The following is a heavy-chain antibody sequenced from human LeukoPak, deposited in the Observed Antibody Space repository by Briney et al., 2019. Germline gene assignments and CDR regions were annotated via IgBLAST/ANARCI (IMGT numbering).Heavy chain of an antibody. Sequence: ASVKVSCKASGYTFTGYYMHWVRQAPGQGLEWMGWINPNSGGTKYAQKFQGRVTMTRDTSISTAYMELNRLRSNDTAVYYRARKYDILTGYDTWFDPWGQGTLVTVSS. D-gene: IGHD3-9*01. CDR2: INPNSGGT. CDR1: GYTFTGYY. CDR3: ARKYDILTGYDTWFDP. J-gene: IGHJ5*02. V-gene: IGHV1-2*02.